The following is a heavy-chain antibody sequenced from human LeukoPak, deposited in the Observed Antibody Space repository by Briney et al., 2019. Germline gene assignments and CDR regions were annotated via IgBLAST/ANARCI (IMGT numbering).Heavy chain of an antibody. CDR3: AKGSGSYYYGMDV. J-gene: IGHJ6*04. CDR2: ISYDGSNK. V-gene: IGHV3-30*18. Sequence: GGSLRLSCAASGFTFSSYGMHWVRQAPGKGLEWGAVISYDGSNKYYADSVKGRFTISRDNSKNTLYLQMNSLRAEDTAVYYCAKGSGSYYYGMDVWGKGTTVTVSS. CDR1: GFTFSSYG. D-gene: IGHD3-10*01.